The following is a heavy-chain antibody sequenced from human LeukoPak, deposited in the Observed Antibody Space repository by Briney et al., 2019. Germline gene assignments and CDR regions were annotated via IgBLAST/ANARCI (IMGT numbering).Heavy chain of an antibody. CDR3: AREDDDWGPNTLDV. Sequence: GGSLGLSCAASGFTFSSYEMNWVRQAPGKGLEWVSYISSSGNIYYRDSVKGRFTISRDNAQNSLYLQMDSLRDEDTAVYYCAREDDDWGPNTLDVWGQGTVVTVSS. D-gene: IGHD7-27*01. CDR2: ISSSGNI. J-gene: IGHJ3*01. CDR1: GFTFSSYE. V-gene: IGHV3-48*03.